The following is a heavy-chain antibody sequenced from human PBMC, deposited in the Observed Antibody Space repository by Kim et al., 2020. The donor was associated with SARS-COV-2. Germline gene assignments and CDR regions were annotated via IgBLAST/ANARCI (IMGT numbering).Heavy chain of an antibody. CDR1: GFSLSTSGVG. CDR2: IYWDDDK. D-gene: IGHD3-10*01. V-gene: IGHV2-5*02. CDR3: AHRLLGSGSYYPIPFDY. J-gene: IGHJ4*02. Sequence: SGPTLVNPTQTLTLTCTFSGFSLSTSGVGVGWIRQPPGKALEWLALIYWDDDKRYSPSLKSRLTITKDTSKNQVVLTMTNMDPVDTATYYCAHRLLGSGSYYPIPFDYWGQGTLVTVSS.